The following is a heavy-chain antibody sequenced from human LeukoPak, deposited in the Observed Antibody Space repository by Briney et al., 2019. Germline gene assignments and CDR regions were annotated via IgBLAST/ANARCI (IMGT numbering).Heavy chain of an antibody. D-gene: IGHD6-13*01. V-gene: IGHV3-7*01. CDR1: GFTFSNYW. CDR3: ARDRQQVVLRY. J-gene: IGHJ4*02. Sequence: GGSLRLSCATSGFTFSNYWMSWVRQAPGKGLEWVANIDEDGTAKYYADSVKGRFTIFRDDVKNAVHLRMQSLSVEDGGIYYCARDRQQVVLRYWGQGTLVTVSS. CDR2: IDEDGTAK.